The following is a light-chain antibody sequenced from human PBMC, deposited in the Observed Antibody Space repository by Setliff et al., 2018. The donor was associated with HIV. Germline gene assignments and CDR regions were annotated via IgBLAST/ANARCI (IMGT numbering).Light chain of an antibody. CDR2: DVS. CDR1: SSDVGGYDY. J-gene: IGLJ1*01. CDR3: SSYTSDSSLV. V-gene: IGLV2-14*03. Sequence: QSVLAQPAPMSESPGQSITISCTGTSSDVGGYDYVSWYHKQSGKAPKLVIYDVSHRPSGVSDRFSGSKSGNTASLTISGLQAEDEGDYYCSSYTSDSSLVFGTGTKVTVL.